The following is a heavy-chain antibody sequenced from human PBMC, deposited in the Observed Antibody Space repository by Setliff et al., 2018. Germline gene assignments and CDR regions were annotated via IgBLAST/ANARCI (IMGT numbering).Heavy chain of an antibody. CDR1: GYTFTGYY. Sequence: ASVKVSCKASGYTFTGYYMHWVRQAPGQGLEWMGRINPNSGVTDYAQKFQGRVTMTSDTSIRTGYMEVSRLRSDDTAIYYCVRDLGSHYGDLGPFDYWGPGTLVTVSS. CDR2: INPNSGVT. D-gene: IGHD4-17*01. J-gene: IGHJ4*02. CDR3: VRDLGSHYGDLGPFDY. V-gene: IGHV1-2*06.